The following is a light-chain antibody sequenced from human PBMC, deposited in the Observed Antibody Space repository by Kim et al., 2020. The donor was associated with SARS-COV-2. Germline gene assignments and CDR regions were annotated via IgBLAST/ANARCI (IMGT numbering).Light chain of an antibody. Sequence: QSALTQPASVSGSPGQWITISCTGTSSDVGGYNYVSWYQQHPGKAPKLMIYDVSHRPSGVSNRFSGSKSGNTASLTISGLQAEDEADYYCSSYTSSSTLLFGGGTQLTVL. CDR2: DVS. J-gene: IGLJ3*02. V-gene: IGLV2-14*03. CDR1: SSDVGGYNY. CDR3: SSYTSSSTLL.